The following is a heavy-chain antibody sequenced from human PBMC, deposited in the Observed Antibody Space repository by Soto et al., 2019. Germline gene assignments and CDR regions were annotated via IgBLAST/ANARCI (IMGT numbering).Heavy chain of an antibody. CDR1: GGSVSGVSYC. D-gene: IGHD3-9*01. CDR2: VYNSGST. CDR3: ARVPLTTYFDL. V-gene: IGHV4-61*01. Sequence: QVQLQESGPGLVKPSETLSLTCTVSGGSVSGVSYCWSWIRQPPGKGLECIGYVYNSGSTTYNPSLKGRVTISVDTSKDQFALGLGSLTAADTAVYYCARVPLTTYFDLWGRGTLVTVSS. J-gene: IGHJ2*01.